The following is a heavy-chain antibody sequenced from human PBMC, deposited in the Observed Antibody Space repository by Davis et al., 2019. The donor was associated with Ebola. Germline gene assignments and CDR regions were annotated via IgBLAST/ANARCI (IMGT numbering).Heavy chain of an antibody. V-gene: IGHV1-69*04. J-gene: IGHJ5*02. CDR3: ARGKWFDP. Sequence: AASVKVSCKTSGGTFTNYAVNWVRHAPGQGLEWMGRIIPVVDTKEYAQKFQGRVKLTADKATNTAYMELSWLRFDDTAVYYCARGKWFDPWGQGTLVSVTS. CDR1: GGTFTNYA. CDR2: IIPVVDTK.